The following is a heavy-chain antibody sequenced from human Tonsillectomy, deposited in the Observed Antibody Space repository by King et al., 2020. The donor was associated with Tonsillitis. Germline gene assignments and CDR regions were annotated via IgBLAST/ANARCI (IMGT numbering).Heavy chain of an antibody. D-gene: IGHD3-22*01. V-gene: IGHV4-59*01. Sequence: QLQESGPGLVKPSETLSLTCTVSGGSISSYYWSWIRQPPGKGLEWIGYIYYSGSTNYNPSLKSRVTISVDTSKNQFSLKLSSVTAADTAVYYCARVQDDINDAFDIWGQGTMVTVSS. J-gene: IGHJ3*02. CDR1: GGSISSYY. CDR2: IYYSGST. CDR3: ARVQDDINDAFDI.